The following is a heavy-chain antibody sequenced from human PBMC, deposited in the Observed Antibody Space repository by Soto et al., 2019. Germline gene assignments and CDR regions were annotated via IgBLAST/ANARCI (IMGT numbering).Heavy chain of an antibody. CDR3: ATHCGGGNCYSWALGFDH. D-gene: IGHD2-15*01. J-gene: IGHJ4*02. CDR1: GGSISSHY. V-gene: IGHV4-59*08. Sequence: PSETLSLTCTVSGGSISSHYWSWIRQPPGKGLEWIGYIYDSGSTNYNPSLKSRVTISVDTSKNQFSLNLSSVTAADTAVYYCATHCGGGNCYSWALGFDHSGQGTLVTVSS. CDR2: IYDSGST.